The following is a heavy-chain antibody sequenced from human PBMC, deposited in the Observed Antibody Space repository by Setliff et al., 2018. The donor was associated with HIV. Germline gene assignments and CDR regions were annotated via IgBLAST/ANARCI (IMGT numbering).Heavy chain of an antibody. CDR2: IYTSDII. CDR1: GGFSDRYF. V-gene: IGHV4-4*08. Sequence: PSETLSLTCTVSGGFSDRYFWSWVRQPPGKGLEWIGYIYTSDIIVYNPSLKSRVTISVEMSKNQFSLKLNSVTAADTAVYHCARGDTYYHDSSGYVKSALDCFDVWGQGTMVTVSS. J-gene: IGHJ3*01. CDR3: ARGDTYYHDSSGYVKSALDCFDV. D-gene: IGHD3-22*01.